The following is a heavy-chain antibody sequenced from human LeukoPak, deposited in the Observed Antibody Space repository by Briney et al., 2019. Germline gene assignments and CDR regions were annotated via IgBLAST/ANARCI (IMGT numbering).Heavy chain of an antibody. CDR1: GGSFSGYY. CDR3: ARSGGLLRWFDP. D-gene: IGHD2-15*01. J-gene: IGHJ5*02. CDR2: INHSGST. V-gene: IGHV4-34*01. Sequence: SETLSLTCAVYGGSFSGYYWTWIRQPPGKGLEWIGEINHSGSTNYNPSLKSRVTISVDTSKNQFSLKLSSVTAADTAVYYCARSGGLLRWFDPWGQGTLVTVSS.